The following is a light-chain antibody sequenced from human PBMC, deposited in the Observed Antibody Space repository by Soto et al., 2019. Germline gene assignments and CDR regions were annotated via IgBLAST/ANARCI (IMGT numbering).Light chain of an antibody. CDR3: QQANSFPLT. CDR2: DAS. V-gene: IGKV1-12*01. CDR1: QGISSW. Sequence: DIQMTQSPTSGSSSVRDIVTITCRASQGISSWLAWYQQKPEKAPKLVIYDASSLQSGVPSRFSGSGSGTDFTLTISSLQPEDFATYYCQQANSFPLTFGGGTKVDIK. J-gene: IGKJ4*01.